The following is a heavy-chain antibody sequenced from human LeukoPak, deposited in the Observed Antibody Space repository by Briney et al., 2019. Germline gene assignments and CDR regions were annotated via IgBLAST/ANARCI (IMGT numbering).Heavy chain of an antibody. D-gene: IGHD3-22*01. CDR3: ASTYYYDSSGFAYAFDI. Sequence: GGSLRLSCAASGFTFSGFWMHWVRQAPGKGLEWVSGISWNSGSIGYADSVKGRFTISRDNAKNSLYLQMNSLRAEDTALYYCASTYYYDSSGFAYAFDIWGQGTMVTVSS. CDR2: ISWNSGSI. J-gene: IGHJ3*02. V-gene: IGHV3-9*01. CDR1: GFTFSGFW.